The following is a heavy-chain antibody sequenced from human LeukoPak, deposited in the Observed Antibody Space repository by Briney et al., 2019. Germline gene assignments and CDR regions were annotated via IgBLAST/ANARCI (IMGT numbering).Heavy chain of an antibody. CDR1: GFTFSSYW. CDR3: ARGPSIAAEKGPYYYGMDV. D-gene: IGHD6-6*01. CDR2: INSDGSST. J-gene: IGHJ6*02. V-gene: IGHV3-74*01. Sequence: GGPLRLSCSASGFTFSSYWMHWVRQAPGKGLVWVSRINSDGSSTNYADSVKGRFTISRDNAKNSLYLQMNSLRAEDTAVYYCARGPSIAAEKGPYYYGMDVWGQGTTVTVSS.